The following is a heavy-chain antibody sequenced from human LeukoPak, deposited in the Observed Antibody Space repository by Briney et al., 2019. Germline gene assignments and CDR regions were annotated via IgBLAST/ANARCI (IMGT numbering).Heavy chain of an antibody. CDR1: GGSISSYY. D-gene: IGHD3-10*01. V-gene: IGHV4-59*01. Sequence: SETLSLTCTVSGGSISSYYWSWIRQPPGKGLEWIGYIYYSGSTNYNPSLKSRVTISVDTSKNQFSLKLSSVTAADTAVYYCAGGDLVRGFDYWGQGTLVTVSS. J-gene: IGHJ4*02. CDR2: IYYSGST. CDR3: AGGDLVRGFDY.